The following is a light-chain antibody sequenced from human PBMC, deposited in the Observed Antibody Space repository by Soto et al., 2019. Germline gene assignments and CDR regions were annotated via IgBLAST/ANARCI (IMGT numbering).Light chain of an antibody. V-gene: IGKV3-11*01. CDR3: QRRSNWPYT. Sequence: EIVLTQSPGTLSLSPGERVTLSCRASQSVRSYLAWYQQRPGQAPSLLIYDTSNRATGIPARFSGSGSGTDFSLTISSLEPEDFEVYYCQRRSNWPYTFGQGTQLEIK. CDR2: DTS. CDR1: QSVRSY. J-gene: IGKJ2*01.